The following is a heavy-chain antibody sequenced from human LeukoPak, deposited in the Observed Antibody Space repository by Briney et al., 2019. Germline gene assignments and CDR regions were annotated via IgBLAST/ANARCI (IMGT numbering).Heavy chain of an antibody. CDR1: GGSISSHY. Sequence: SETLSLTCTVSGGSISSHYWSWIRQPPGKGLEWIGYIYYSGSTNYNPSLKSRVTISVDTSKNQFSLKLSSVTAADTAVYYCARIGAYCSGANCYRPFDYWGQGTLVTVSS. J-gene: IGHJ4*02. D-gene: IGHD2-15*01. CDR3: ARIGAYCSGANCYRPFDY. V-gene: IGHV4-59*11. CDR2: IYYSGST.